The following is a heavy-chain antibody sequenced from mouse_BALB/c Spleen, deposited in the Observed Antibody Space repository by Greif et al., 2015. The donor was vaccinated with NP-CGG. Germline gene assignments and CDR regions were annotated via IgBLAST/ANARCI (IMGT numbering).Heavy chain of an antibody. J-gene: IGHJ1*01. D-gene: IGHD1-2*01. CDR3: ARGVRLPRYFDV. CDR1: GFNIKDTY. CDR2: IDPANGNT. Sequence: EVKLMESGAELVKPGASVKLSCTASGFNIKDTYMHWVKQRPEQGLEWIGRIDPANGNTKYDPKFQGKATITADTSSNTACLQLSSLTSEDTAVYYCARGVRLPRYFDVWGAGTTVTVSS. V-gene: IGHV14-3*02.